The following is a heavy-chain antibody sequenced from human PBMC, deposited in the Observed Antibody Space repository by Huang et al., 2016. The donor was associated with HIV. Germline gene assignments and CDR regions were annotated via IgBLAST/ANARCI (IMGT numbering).Heavy chain of an antibody. J-gene: IGHJ4*02. V-gene: IGHV3-7*01. CDR1: GFNFSAYW. CDR3: ATGLGSFDY. D-gene: IGHD7-27*01. Sequence: EVQLVESGGGLVQPGGSLRLSCAASGFNFSAYWMSWVRPAPGKGLEWVANIRQDESEKYYVDSVKGRCTISRDNAKNSLYLQMNSLRAEDTAVYYCATGLGSFDYWGQGSLVTVSS. CDR2: IRQDESEK.